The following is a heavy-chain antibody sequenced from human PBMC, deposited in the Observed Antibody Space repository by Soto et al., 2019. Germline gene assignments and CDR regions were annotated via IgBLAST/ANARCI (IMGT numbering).Heavy chain of an antibody. CDR2: IYYSGST. CDR3: ARVGGGSYYYYYYAMDV. CDR1: GGSISSYY. D-gene: IGHD1-26*01. V-gene: IGHV4-59*01. J-gene: IGHJ6*02. Sequence: SETLSLTCTVSGGSISSYYWSWIRQPPGKGLEWIGYIYYSGSTNYNPSLKSRVTISVDTSKNQFSLKLSSVTAADTAVYYCARVGGGSYYYYYYAMDVWGQGTTVTV.